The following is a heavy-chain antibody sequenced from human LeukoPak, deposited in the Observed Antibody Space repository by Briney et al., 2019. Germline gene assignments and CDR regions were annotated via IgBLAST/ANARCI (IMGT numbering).Heavy chain of an antibody. J-gene: IGHJ3*02. CDR2: IYSGGST. V-gene: IGHV3-66*01. CDR3: ARGSWPNDAFDI. Sequence: GGSLRLSCAASGFTVSSNYMSWVRQAPGKGLEWVSVIYSGGSTYYADSAKGRFTISRDNSTNTLYLQMNSLRAEDTAVYYCARGSWPNDAFDIWGQGTMVTVSS. CDR1: GFTVSSNY.